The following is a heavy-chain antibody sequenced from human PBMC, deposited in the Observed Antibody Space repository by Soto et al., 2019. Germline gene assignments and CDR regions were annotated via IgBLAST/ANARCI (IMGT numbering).Heavy chain of an antibody. Sequence: EVQLLESGGGLVQPGGSLRLSCAATGFTFSNYAMSWVRQAPGKGLEWVSGISSSGGSPYYADSVKGRFTISRDNSQNTLYLQMNSLRAEDTAVYYCAKVDRAVTTADYWGQGTLVTVAS. CDR2: ISSSGGSP. V-gene: IGHV3-23*01. J-gene: IGHJ4*02. CDR1: GFTFSNYA. CDR3: AKVDRAVTTADY. D-gene: IGHD4-17*01.